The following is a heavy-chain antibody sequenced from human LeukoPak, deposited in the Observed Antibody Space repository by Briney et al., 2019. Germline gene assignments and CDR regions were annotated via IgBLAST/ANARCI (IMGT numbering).Heavy chain of an antibody. CDR2: IQYDGSNE. V-gene: IGHV3-30*02. J-gene: IGHJ4*02. D-gene: IGHD5-12*01. CDR1: GFTFSSYG. Sequence: PGGSLRLSCAASGFTFSSYGMHWVRQAPGKGLEWVAYIQYDGSNEQYADSVKGRFSISRDSSKNILYLQLNSLRAEDTAVYYCAKDQGRVATTFFDYWGQGTLVTVSS. CDR3: AKDQGRVATTFFDY.